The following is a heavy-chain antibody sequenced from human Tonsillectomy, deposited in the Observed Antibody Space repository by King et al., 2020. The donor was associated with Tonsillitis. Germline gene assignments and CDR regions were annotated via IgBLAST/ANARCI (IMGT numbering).Heavy chain of an antibody. Sequence: QLQESGPGLVKPSETLSLTCTVSGGSISSSNYYWGWIRQPPGKGLEWIGNIYYSESTYYNPSLKSRVTISVDTSKNHFSLKLSSVTAADTAVYYCATTQISPNYCLPKTLYYFDYWGQGTLVTVSS. CDR1: GGSISSSNYY. V-gene: IGHV4-39*07. CDR3: ATTQISPNYCLPKTLYYFDY. D-gene: IGHD3-10*01. CDR2: IYYSEST. J-gene: IGHJ4*02.